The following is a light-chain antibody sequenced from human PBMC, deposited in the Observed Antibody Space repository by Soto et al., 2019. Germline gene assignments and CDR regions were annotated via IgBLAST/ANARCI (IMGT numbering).Light chain of an antibody. CDR1: QIIATY. V-gene: IGKV1-39*01. CDR3: HQSYSSPLLA. CDR2: GVS. Sequence: DIHMTQSPSSLYASIGARVTITCRSSQIIATYLNWYQQKAGKAPKLLIYGVSKLQSGVPPRFSGSGSGTEFTLTITGLQPEDFATYYCHQSYSSPLLAVGGGTKVEIK. J-gene: IGKJ4*01.